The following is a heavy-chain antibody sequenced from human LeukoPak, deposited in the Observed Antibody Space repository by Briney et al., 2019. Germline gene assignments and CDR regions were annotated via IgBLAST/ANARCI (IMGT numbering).Heavy chain of an antibody. J-gene: IGHJ4*02. V-gene: IGHV3-13*04. CDR1: GFTFSSYD. D-gene: IGHD6-19*01. CDR3: SRVGSSGWPNYFDS. Sequence: GGSLRLSCAASGFTFSSYDMHWVRQATGKGLERVSVIGTSGDTYYAGSVKGRFTISRENAKNSLYLQMNSLTAGDTAVYFCSRVGSSGWPNYFDSWRRGTLVTVSS. CDR2: IGTSGDT.